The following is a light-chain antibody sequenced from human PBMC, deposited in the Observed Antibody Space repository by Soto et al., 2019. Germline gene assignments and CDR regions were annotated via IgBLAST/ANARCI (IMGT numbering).Light chain of an antibody. Sequence: SYELTQPPSVSVSPGQTARITCSGDALQKKNAYWYQQRSGQAPVLVIYGDNKRSSGIPERFSVSSSGTVATLTISGAQVEDEADYFCYSTDSSNSRGVFGGGTKLTVL. J-gene: IGLJ2*01. CDR1: ALQKKN. CDR2: GDN. V-gene: IGLV3-10*01. CDR3: YSTDSSNSRGV.